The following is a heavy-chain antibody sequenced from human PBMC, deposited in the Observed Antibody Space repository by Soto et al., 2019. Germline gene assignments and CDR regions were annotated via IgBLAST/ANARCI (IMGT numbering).Heavy chain of an antibody. Sequence: PSETLSLTCTVSGGSISSGGYYWSWIRQHPGKGLEWIGYTYYSGSTYYNPSLKSRVTISVDTSKNQFSLKLSSVTAADTAVYYCAREGFYYDSSGHYFDYWGQGTLVTVSS. CDR1: GGSISSGGYY. J-gene: IGHJ4*02. CDR2: TYYSGST. D-gene: IGHD3-22*01. CDR3: AREGFYYDSSGHYFDY. V-gene: IGHV4-31*03.